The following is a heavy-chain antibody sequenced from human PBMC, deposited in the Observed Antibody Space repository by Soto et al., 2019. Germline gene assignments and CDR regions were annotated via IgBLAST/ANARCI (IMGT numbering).Heavy chain of an antibody. CDR1: GESFSEYY. Sequence: SETLSLTCAVDGESFSEYYWSWIRQPPGKGLEWIGENNHRGSSNYNPSLKGRVSIVVDSSRNQISLMLTSVTAADTGVYYCARVPPPPPTGGGGWYTDPWGPETLVTVPS. CDR2: NNHRGSS. D-gene: IGHD6-19*01. CDR3: ARVPPPPPTGGGGWYTDP. V-gene: IGHV4-34*01. J-gene: IGHJ5*02.